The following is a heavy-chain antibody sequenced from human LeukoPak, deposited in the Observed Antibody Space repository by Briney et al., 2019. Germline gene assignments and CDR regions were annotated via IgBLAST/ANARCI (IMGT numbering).Heavy chain of an antibody. Sequence: ASVKVSCKASGYTFTSYDINWVRQATGQGLEWMGWMNPNSGNTGYAQKFQGRVTMTRDTSISTAYMELNSLRSDDTAVYFCARDLGYDSSGYWYWGQGTLVTVSS. CDR2: MNPNSGNT. CDR1: GYTFTSYD. V-gene: IGHV1-8*01. D-gene: IGHD3-22*01. J-gene: IGHJ4*02. CDR3: ARDLGYDSSGYWY.